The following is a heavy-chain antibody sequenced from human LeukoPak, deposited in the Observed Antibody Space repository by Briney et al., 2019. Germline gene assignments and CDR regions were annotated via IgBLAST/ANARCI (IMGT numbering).Heavy chain of an antibody. CDR2: ISSSSSTI. CDR3: ASCPGYYMDV. J-gene: IGHJ6*03. Sequence: GGSLRLSCAASGFTFSSYGMHWVRQAPGKGLEWVSYISSSSSTIYYADSVKGRFTISRDNAKNSLYLQMNSLRAEDTAVYYCASCPGYYMDVWGKGTTVTVSS. CDR1: GFTFSSYG. V-gene: IGHV3-48*01.